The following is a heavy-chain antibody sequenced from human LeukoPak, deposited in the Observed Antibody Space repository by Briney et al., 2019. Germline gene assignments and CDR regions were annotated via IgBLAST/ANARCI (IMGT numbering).Heavy chain of an antibody. Sequence: TASETLFLTCTVSGGSINGYYWSWLRQPPGKGLEWIAYIYYTGSTNYDPKYNPSLKSRVTMSVDTSKNPFSLKLSSVTAADTAVYYCARRRGYDILTGYYNVDGFDYWGQGTLVTVSS. CDR1: GGSINGYY. CDR3: ARRRGYDILTGYYNVDGFDY. CDR2: IYYTGST. J-gene: IGHJ4*02. D-gene: IGHD3-9*01. V-gene: IGHV4-59*08.